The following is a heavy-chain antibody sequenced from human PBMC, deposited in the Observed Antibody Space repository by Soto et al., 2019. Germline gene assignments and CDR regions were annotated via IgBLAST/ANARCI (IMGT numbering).Heavy chain of an antibody. J-gene: IGHJ4*02. V-gene: IGHV1-69*02. CDR1: GATFSFYT. CDR3: ATSYGSGYRAFDY. D-gene: IGHD3-10*01. CDR2: VNPILSMS. Sequence: QVQMVQSGAEVKKPGSSVKVSCKASGATFSFYTINWVRQAPGLGLEWMGRVNPILSMSNYAQKFQGRVTMTEDKSTSTAYMELRSLRSEDTAFYYCATSYGSGYRAFDYWGQGALVTVSS.